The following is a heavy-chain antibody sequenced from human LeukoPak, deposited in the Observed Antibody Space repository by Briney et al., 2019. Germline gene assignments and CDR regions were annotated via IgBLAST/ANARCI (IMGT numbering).Heavy chain of an antibody. CDR3: ASTSPHDSSRKHY. Sequence: GASVKVSCKASGYTFTGYYMHWVRQAPGQGLEWMGWINPNSGGTNYAQKFQGRVTMTGDTSISTAYMELSRLRSDDTAVYYCASTSPHDSSRKHYWGQGTLVTVSS. J-gene: IGHJ4*02. CDR1: GYTFTGYY. V-gene: IGHV1-2*02. D-gene: IGHD3-22*01. CDR2: INPNSGGT.